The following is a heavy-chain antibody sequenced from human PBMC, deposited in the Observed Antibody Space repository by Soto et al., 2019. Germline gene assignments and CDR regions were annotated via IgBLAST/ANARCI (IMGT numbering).Heavy chain of an antibody. CDR3: ARGPYSSSWYGWFDP. Sequence: SETLSLTCAVSGGSISSGGYSWCWIRQPPGKGLEWIGYIYHSGSTYYNPSLKSRVTISVDRSKNQFSLKLSSVTAADTAVYYCARGPYSSSWYGWFDPWGQVTLVTVSS. CDR2: IYHSGST. J-gene: IGHJ5*02. CDR1: GGSISSGGYS. D-gene: IGHD6-13*01. V-gene: IGHV4-30-2*01.